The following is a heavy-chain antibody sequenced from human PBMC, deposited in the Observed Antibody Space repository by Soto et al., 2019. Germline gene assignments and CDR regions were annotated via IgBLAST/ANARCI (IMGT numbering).Heavy chain of an antibody. CDR3: ARDLFPRRTYGMDV. V-gene: IGHV1-69*01. CDR1: GGTFSSYA. Sequence: QVQLVQSGAEVKKPGSSVKVSCKASGGTFSSYAISWVRQAPGQGLEWMGGIIPIFGTANYAQKFQGRVTITADESTSTADMELSSLRSEDTAVYYCARDLFPRRTYGMDVWGQGTTVTVSS. D-gene: IGHD2-21*01. J-gene: IGHJ6*02. CDR2: IIPIFGTA.